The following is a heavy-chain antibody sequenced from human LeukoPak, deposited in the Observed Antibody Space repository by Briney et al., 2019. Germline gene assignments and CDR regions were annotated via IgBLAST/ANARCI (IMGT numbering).Heavy chain of an antibody. CDR2: ISWNSGSI. V-gene: IGHV3-9*01. D-gene: IGHD6-13*01. J-gene: IGHJ3*02. Sequence: GGSPRLSCAASGFTFDDYAMHWVRQAPGKGLEWVSGISWNSGSIGYADSVKGRFTISRDNAKNSLYLQMNSLRAEDTALYYCVKDIGGYSSSWYRGVDAFDIWGQGTMVTVSS. CDR3: VKDIGGYSSSWYRGVDAFDI. CDR1: GFTFDDYA.